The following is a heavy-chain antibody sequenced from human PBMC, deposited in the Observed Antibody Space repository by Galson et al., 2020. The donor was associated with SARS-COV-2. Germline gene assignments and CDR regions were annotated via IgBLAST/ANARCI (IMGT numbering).Heavy chain of an antibody. D-gene: IGHD3-10*01. CDR3: ARGPSGSYPFYSYAMDV. CDR2: TGNKTNSHTT. V-gene: IGHV3-72*01. CDR1: GFMFSDHY. Sequence: TGGSLRLSCAASGFMFSDHYMDWVRQAPGKGLEWVGRTGNKTNSHTTEYAASVQGRFTISRDDSKNSLYLQMDSLETEDTAVYYCARGPSGSYPFYSYAMDVWGRGTTVTVSS. J-gene: IGHJ6*02.